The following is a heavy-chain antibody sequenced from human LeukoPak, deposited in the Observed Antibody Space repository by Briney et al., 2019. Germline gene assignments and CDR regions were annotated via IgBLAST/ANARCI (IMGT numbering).Heavy chain of an antibody. J-gene: IGHJ2*01. CDR3: ARDSGYRAYWYFDL. Sequence: TSETLSLTCSVSGGSISSGGYYWSWIRQHPGKGLEWIGYIYYSGSTYYNPSLKSRVTISVDTSKNQFSLKLNSVTVADTAVYYCARDSGYRAYWYFDLWGRGTLVTVSS. CDR2: IYYSGST. CDR1: GGSISSGGYY. D-gene: IGHD3-10*01. V-gene: IGHV4-31*03.